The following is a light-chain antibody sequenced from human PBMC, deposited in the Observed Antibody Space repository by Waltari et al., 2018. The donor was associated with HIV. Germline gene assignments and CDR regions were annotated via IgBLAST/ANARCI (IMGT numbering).Light chain of an antibody. CDR1: SSDVGSSNY. J-gene: IGLJ3*02. V-gene: IGLV2-8*01. Sequence: QSALTQPPSASGFPGQSVTIPCTGTSSDVGSSNYVSWYQQYPGKAPQLLIYVITKRPSGVPDRFSGSKAGNTASLTVSGLQAEDEADYYCSSSAGGDTLVFGGGTKLTVL. CDR2: VIT. CDR3: SSSAGGDTLV.